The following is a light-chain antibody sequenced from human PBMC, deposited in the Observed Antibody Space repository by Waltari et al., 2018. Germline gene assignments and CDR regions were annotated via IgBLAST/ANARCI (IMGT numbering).Light chain of an antibody. CDR2: AGS. CDR3: CSYAGSSTYV. V-gene: IGLV2-23*01. CDR1: SSDVGNYHL. J-gene: IGLJ1*01. Sequence: QSALTQPASVSGSPGQSITIPCPGTSSDVGNYHLVSWYQQHPGKAPKLMISAGSKRPSGVSNRFSGSKSGNTASLTISGLQAEDEADYYCCSYAGSSTYVFGTGTKVTVL.